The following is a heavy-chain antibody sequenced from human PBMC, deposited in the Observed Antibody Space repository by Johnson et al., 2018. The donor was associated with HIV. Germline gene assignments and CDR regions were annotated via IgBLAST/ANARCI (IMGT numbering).Heavy chain of an antibody. V-gene: IGHV3-9*01. Sequence: VYLVESGGGLVQPGGSLKLSCAASGFTFDDYAMHWVRQAPGKGLEWVSGISWNSGTKGYADSVKGRFSISRDNAKNSLDLQMNSLRAEDTAVYYCARDTSGEGRAFDIWGHGLMVTVSS. CDR3: ARDTSGEGRAFDI. J-gene: IGHJ3*02. D-gene: IGHD3-10*01. CDR2: ISWNSGTK. CDR1: GFTFDDYA.